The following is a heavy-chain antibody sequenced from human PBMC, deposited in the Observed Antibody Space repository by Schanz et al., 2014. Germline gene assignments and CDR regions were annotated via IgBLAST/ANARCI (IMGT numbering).Heavy chain of an antibody. J-gene: IGHJ4*02. Sequence: EVQLVESGGGLVKPGGSLRLSCAASGFTFSNTWMSWVRQAPGKGLEWVGHIKRTSDGGTRDNAPLKGRFIVSRDDSKHTVYLQMDSLKTEDTALYYCTTAHYSSNYETLDYWGQGTLVTVSS. CDR1: GFTFSNTW. CDR2: IKRTSDGGTR. V-gene: IGHV3-15*01. D-gene: IGHD6-13*01. CDR3: TTAHYSSNYETLDY.